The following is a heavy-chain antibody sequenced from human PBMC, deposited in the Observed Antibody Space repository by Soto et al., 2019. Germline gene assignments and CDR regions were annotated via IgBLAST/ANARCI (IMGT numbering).Heavy chain of an antibody. CDR3: AYSRFLEWSLYGMDV. J-gene: IGHJ6*02. D-gene: IGHD3-3*01. CDR2: IIPIFGTA. V-gene: IGHV1-69*06. CDR1: GGTFSSYA. Sequence: SVKVSCKASGGTFSSYAISWVRLAPGQGLEWMGGIIPIFGTANYAQKFQGRVTITADKSTSTAYMELSSLRSEDTAVYYCAYSRFLEWSLYGMDVWGQGTTVTVSS.